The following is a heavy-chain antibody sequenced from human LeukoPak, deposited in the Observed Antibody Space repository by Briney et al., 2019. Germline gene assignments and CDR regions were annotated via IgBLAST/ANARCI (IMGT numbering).Heavy chain of an antibody. Sequence: GGSLRLSCAASGFTISNYWMNWVRQAPGKGLEWLANIRRGGSEEYYVDSVKGRFTISRDNTKNSLYLQMNSLRVEDTAVYYCARALIAADNYWGQGTLVTVSS. CDR3: ARALIAADNY. J-gene: IGHJ4*02. CDR2: IRRGGSEE. V-gene: IGHV3-7*04. D-gene: IGHD6-6*01. CDR1: GFTISNYW.